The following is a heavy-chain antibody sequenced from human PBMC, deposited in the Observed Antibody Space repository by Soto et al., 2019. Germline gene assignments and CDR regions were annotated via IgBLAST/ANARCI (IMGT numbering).Heavy chain of an antibody. CDR3: AKDRTYYDFWSGSHGGYYYGMDV. V-gene: IGHV3-30*18. J-gene: IGHJ6*02. D-gene: IGHD3-3*01. Sequence: GGSLRLSCGASGFTFSSYGMHWVRQAPGKGLEWVAVISYDGSNKYYADSVKGRFTISRDNSKNTLYLQMNSLRAEDTAVYYCAKDRTYYDFWSGSHGGYYYGMDVWGQGTTVTVSS. CDR1: GFTFSSYG. CDR2: ISYDGSNK.